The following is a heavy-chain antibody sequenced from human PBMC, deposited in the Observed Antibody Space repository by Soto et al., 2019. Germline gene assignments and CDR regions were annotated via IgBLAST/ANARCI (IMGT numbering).Heavy chain of an antibody. D-gene: IGHD5-18*01. CDR3: AKSRGYSYGSFDY. CDR1: RFTFSSYA. J-gene: IGHJ4*02. V-gene: IGHV3-23*01. Sequence: GGSLRLSCAASRFTFSSYAMSWVRQAPGEGLEKVSAISGSGGSTYYADSVKGRFTISRDNSKNTLYLQMNSLRAEDTAVYYCAKSRGYSYGSFDYWGQGTLVTVSS. CDR2: ISGSGGST.